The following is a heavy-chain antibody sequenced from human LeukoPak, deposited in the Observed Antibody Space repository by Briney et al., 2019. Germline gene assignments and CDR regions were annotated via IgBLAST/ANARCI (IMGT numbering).Heavy chain of an antibody. CDR1: GFTFSSYS. D-gene: IGHD3-22*01. J-gene: IGHJ4*02. CDR2: ISSSSSYI. CDR3: ARDSPPYYYYDSSGYFDY. Sequence: GGSLRLSCAASGFTFSSYSMNWVRQAPGKGLEWVSSISSSSSYIYYADSVKGRFTISRDNAKNSLYLQMNSLRAEDTAVYYCARDSPPYYYYDSSGYFDYWGQGTLVTVSS. V-gene: IGHV3-21*01.